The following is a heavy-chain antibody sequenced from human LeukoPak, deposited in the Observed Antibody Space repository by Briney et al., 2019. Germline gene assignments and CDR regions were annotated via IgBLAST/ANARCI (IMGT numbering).Heavy chain of an antibody. D-gene: IGHD2-2*01. V-gene: IGHV4-39*07. CDR2: IYHSGST. CDR1: GGSISSSSYY. J-gene: IGHJ4*02. CDR3: ARNPSYCSSTSCYDY. Sequence: SETLSLTCTVSGGSISSSSYYWGWIRQPPGKGLEWIGEIYHSGSTNYNPSLKSRVTISVDKSKNQFSLKLSSVTAADTAVYYCARNPSYCSSTSCYDYWGQGTLVTVSS.